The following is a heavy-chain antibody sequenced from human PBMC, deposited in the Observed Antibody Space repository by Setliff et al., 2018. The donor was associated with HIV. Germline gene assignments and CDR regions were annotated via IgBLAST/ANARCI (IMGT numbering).Heavy chain of an antibody. D-gene: IGHD2-2*01. CDR2: ISHSGST. V-gene: IGHV4-4*02. Sequence: SETLSLTCAVSGGSISSNTWWSWVRQPPGKGLEWIVEISHSGSTNYNPSLKSRVTISVDTSKNQFSLKLNSVTAADTAVYYCARDRDRRDSTFVRFDYWGQGILVTVSS. CDR3: ARDRDRRDSTFVRFDY. CDR1: GGSISSNTW. J-gene: IGHJ4*02.